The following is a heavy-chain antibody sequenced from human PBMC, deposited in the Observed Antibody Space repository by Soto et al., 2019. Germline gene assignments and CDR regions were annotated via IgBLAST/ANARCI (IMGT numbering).Heavy chain of an antibody. CDR2: IYATGTT. V-gene: IGHV4-4*07. J-gene: IGHJ5*02. Sequence: QVQLQESGPGLVKPSETLSLTCTVSGASISGYYWSWIRKSAGKGLERIGRIYATGTTDSNPYIKSRVMMSVDTSKKQFSLRLRSVTPADTAVYYCVRHETKTLRDWFDPWGQGISVTVSS. CDR3: VRHETKTLRDWFDP. D-gene: IGHD1-1*01. CDR1: GASISGYY.